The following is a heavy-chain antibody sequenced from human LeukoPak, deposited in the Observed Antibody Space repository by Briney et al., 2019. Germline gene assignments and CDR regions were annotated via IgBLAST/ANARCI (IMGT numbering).Heavy chain of an antibody. D-gene: IGHD2-8*02. CDR2: INSGATSE. CDR1: GFIFSNFE. V-gene: IGHV3-48*03. J-gene: IGHJ4*02. Sequence: GESMRLSSTASGFIFSNFEMNWVRQSPGKGLQWVAYINSGATSEYYADSVKGRFTISRDNAKNSLYLQMNSLGVQDTAIYYCARVICTGGSCFQNDYWGQGTLVTVSS. CDR3: ARVICTGGSCFQNDY.